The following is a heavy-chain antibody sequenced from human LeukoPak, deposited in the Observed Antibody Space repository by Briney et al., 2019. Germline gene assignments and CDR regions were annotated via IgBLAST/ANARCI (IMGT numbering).Heavy chain of an antibody. J-gene: IGHJ4*02. V-gene: IGHV4-31*03. D-gene: IGHD5-12*01. Sequence: PSETLSLTCTVSGDSITSGSYYWGWIRQHPWKGLEWIGYIYYSGNTYYNPSLKSRVTISVDKSKNQFSLKLSSVTAADTAVYYCARVGDSGYDFDYWGQGTLVTVSS. CDR1: GDSITSGSYY. CDR2: IYYSGNT. CDR3: ARVGDSGYDFDY.